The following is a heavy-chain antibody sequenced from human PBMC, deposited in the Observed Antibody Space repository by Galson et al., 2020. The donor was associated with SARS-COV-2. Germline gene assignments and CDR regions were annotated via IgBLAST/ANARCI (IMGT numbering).Heavy chain of an antibody. CDR1: GGTFSSYA. V-gene: IGHV1-69*13. Sequence: SVKVSCQASGGTFSSYAKSWVRQAPGQGIEWMGGIIPIFGTANYAQKFQGRVTITADESTSTAYMELSSLRSEDTAVYYCASELLRSRPYYDFDAMDILGQGTTVTVSS. CDR2: IIPIFGTA. CDR3: ASELLRSRPYYDFDAMDI. J-gene: IGHJ6*02.